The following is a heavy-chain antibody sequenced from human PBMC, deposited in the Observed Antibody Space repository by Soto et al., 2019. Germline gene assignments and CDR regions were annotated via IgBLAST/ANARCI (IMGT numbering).Heavy chain of an antibody. CDR2: VSAYNGNT. CDR1: GYTFNTYG. D-gene: IGHD5-18*01. Sequence: GASVKVSCKASGYTFNTYGISWVRQAPGQGLEWMGWVSAYNGNTNYAQKFQGRVTMTRDTSTSTVYMALSSLRSEDTAIYFCARVMRSLLSITALDTWGQGTLVTVSS. CDR3: ARVMRSLLSITALDT. J-gene: IGHJ5*02. V-gene: IGHV1-18*01.